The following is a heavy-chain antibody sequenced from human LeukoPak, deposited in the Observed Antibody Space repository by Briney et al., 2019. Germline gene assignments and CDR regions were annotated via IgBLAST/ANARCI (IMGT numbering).Heavy chain of an antibody. Sequence: GGSLRLSCTASGFTFSSSAMSWVRQPPGKGLEWVASINHNGNVNYYVDSVKGRFTISRDNAKNSLYLQMSNLRAEDTAVYFCARGGGLDVWGQGATVTVSS. CDR3: ARGGGLDV. V-gene: IGHV3-7*03. CDR2: INHNGNVN. J-gene: IGHJ6*02. D-gene: IGHD3-16*01. CDR1: GFTFSSSA.